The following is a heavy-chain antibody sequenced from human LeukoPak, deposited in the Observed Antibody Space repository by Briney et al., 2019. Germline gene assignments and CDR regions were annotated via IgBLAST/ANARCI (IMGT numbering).Heavy chain of an antibody. Sequence: ASVKVSCKASGYTFTSYGISWVRQAPGQGLEWMGWISAYNGNTNYAQKLQGRVTMTADTSTSTAYMELRNLRSDATAEYYCARMTYYDFWSGYSDYYYYGMDVWGQGTTVTVSS. V-gene: IGHV1-18*01. D-gene: IGHD3-3*01. CDR2: ISAYNGNT. CDR1: GYTFTSYG. CDR3: ARMTYYDFWSGYSDYYYYGMDV. J-gene: IGHJ6*02.